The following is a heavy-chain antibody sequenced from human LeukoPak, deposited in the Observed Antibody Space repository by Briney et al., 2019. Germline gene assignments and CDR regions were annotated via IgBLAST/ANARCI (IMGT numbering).Heavy chain of an antibody. D-gene: IGHD6-13*01. Sequence: GGSLRLSCAASGFTFSSYGMHWVRQAPGKGLEWVAFILYDGSNKYHSDSVRGRFTISRDNSKNTLYLQMNSLRPEDTAVFYCAKDRSFSSNVDYWGQGTLVTVSS. CDR1: GFTFSSYG. J-gene: IGHJ4*02. CDR3: AKDRSFSSNVDY. CDR2: ILYDGSNK. V-gene: IGHV3-30*02.